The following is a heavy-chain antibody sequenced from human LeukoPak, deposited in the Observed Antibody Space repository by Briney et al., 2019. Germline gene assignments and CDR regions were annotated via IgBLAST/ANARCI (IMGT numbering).Heavy chain of an antibody. CDR2: ISGSGGST. D-gene: IGHD1-26*01. J-gene: IGHJ4*02. V-gene: IGHV3-23*01. Sequence: QAGGSLRLSCAASGFTFSSYAMSWVRQAPGKGLEGVSAISGSGGSTYYADSVKGRFTISRDNSKNTLYLQMNSLRAEDTAVYYCARSGSYYVVDYWGQGTLVTVSS. CDR1: GFTFSSYA. CDR3: ARSGSYYVVDY.